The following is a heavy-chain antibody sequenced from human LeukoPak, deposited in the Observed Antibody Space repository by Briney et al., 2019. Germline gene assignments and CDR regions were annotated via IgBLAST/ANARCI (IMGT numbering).Heavy chain of an antibody. D-gene: IGHD1-26*01. CDR2: IYHSGST. CDR1: GGSISSGGYY. J-gene: IGHJ5*02. CDR3: ANLYSGSYGDGNWFDP. Sequence: SETLSLTCTVSGGSISSGGYYWSWIRQPPGKGLEWIGYIYHSGSTYYNPSLKSRVTISVDRSKNQFSLKLSSVTAADTAVYYCANLYSGSYGDGNWFDPWGQGTLVTVSS. V-gene: IGHV4-30-2*01.